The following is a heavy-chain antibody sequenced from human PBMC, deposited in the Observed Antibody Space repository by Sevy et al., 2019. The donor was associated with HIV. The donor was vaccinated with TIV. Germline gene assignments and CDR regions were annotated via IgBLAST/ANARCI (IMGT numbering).Heavy chain of an antibody. Sequence: GGSLRLSCAASGFTVSSNYMSWVRQAPGKGLEWVSVIYSGGSTYYADSVKGRFTISRDNSKNTLYLQMNSLRAEDTAVYYCARLSCSSTSCHPNYYYGMDVWGQGTTVTVSS. V-gene: IGHV3-53*01. CDR1: GFTVSSNY. J-gene: IGHJ6*02. CDR3: ARLSCSSTSCHPNYYYGMDV. D-gene: IGHD2-2*01. CDR2: IYSGGST.